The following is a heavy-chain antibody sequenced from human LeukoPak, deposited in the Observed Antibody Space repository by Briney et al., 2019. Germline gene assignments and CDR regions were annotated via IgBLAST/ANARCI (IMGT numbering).Heavy chain of an antibody. V-gene: IGHV4-61*02. CDR3: ARASGYYYGDFDY. CDR1: GGSISSGSYY. J-gene: IGHJ4*02. Sequence: SETLSLTCTVSGGSISSGSYYWSWIRQPAGRGLEWIGRIYTSGSTNYNPSLKSRVTISVDTSKNQFSLKVNSVTAADTAVYYCARASGYYYGDFDYWGQGTRVTVSS. CDR2: IYTSGST. D-gene: IGHD3-22*01.